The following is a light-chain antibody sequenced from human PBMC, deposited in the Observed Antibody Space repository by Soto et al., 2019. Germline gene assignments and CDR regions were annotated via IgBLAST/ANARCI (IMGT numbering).Light chain of an antibody. V-gene: IGKV1-5*01. CDR2: DVS. Sequence: DRVTITFRASQSISSWLAWYQQKPGKDPKLLIYDVSSLESGVPSRFSGSGSGTEFTLAISRLQTDDFATYYCQQYNSYPWTFGQGTKVDIK. CDR1: QSISSW. CDR3: QQYNSYPWT. J-gene: IGKJ1*01.